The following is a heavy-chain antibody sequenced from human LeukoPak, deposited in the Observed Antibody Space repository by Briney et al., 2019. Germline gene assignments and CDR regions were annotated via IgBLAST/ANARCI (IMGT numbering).Heavy chain of an antibody. Sequence: GGSLRLSCAASGFTFSSYAMSWVRQAPGKGLEWVSAISGSGGSTYYADSVKGRFTISRDNSKNTLYLQMNSLRAEDTAVYYCAKGVGYYYDSSGYSDYWGQGTLVTVSS. CDR1: GFTFSSYA. J-gene: IGHJ4*02. CDR3: AKGVGYYYDSSGYSDY. V-gene: IGHV3-23*01. CDR2: ISGSGGST. D-gene: IGHD3-22*01.